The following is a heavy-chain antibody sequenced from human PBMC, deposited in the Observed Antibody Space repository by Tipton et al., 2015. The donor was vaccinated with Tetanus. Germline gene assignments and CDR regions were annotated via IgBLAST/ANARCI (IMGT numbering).Heavy chain of an antibody. CDR1: GFTFSNAW. J-gene: IGHJ6*02. V-gene: IGHV3-15*07. D-gene: IGHD3-10*01. Sequence: CAASGFTFSNAWMNWVRQAPGKGLEWVGRINSKTDGGTTDYAAPVKGRFSISRDDSKNTLSLQMNSLKTEDTAVYYCTTAGVWGYYSGLDVWGQGTTVTVSS. CDR2: INSKTDGGTT. CDR3: TTAGVWGYYSGLDV.